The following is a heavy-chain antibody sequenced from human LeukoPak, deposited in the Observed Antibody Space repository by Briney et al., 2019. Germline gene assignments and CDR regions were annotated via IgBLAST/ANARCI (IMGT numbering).Heavy chain of an antibody. CDR2: IRYDGNNK. CDR3: AKDFIAMSDWEPLGY. Sequence: GGSLRLSCAASGFTFSSYGMHWVRQAPGKGLEWVAFIRYDGNNKYYADSVKGRFSISRDNSKNTLYLQMNSLRDEDTAVYYCAKDFIAMSDWEPLGYWGQGILVTVSS. D-gene: IGHD1-26*01. V-gene: IGHV3-30*02. J-gene: IGHJ4*02. CDR1: GFTFSSYG.